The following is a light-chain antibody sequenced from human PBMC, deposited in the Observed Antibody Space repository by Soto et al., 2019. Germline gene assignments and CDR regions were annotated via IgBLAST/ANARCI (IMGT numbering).Light chain of an antibody. J-gene: IGLJ1*01. CDR1: SSNIGSNT. CDR2: SNN. Sequence: QSVLTQPPSASGTPGQRVTISCSGSSSNIGSNTVNWYQQLPGTAPKLLIYSNNQRPSGVPDRFSGSKSGTSASLAISGLQSEDEAYYYCAAWDDSPNGYVFGTGTKVTVL. V-gene: IGLV1-44*01. CDR3: AAWDDSPNGYV.